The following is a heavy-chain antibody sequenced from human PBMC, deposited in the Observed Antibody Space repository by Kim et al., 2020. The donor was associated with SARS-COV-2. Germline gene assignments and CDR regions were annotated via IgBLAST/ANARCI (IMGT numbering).Heavy chain of an antibody. CDR3: ARLGGSGGHPLPYYYHGMDV. D-gene: IGHD3-10*01. CDR2: IDPSDSYT. CDR1: GYSFTSYW. J-gene: IGHJ6*02. Sequence: GESLKISCKGSGYSFTSYWISWVRQMPGKGLEWMGRIDPSDSYTNYSPSFQGHVTIPADKSISTAYLQCSSLKASETAMYYCARLGGSGGHPLPYYYHGMDVWGQGTTVTVSS. V-gene: IGHV5-10-1*01.